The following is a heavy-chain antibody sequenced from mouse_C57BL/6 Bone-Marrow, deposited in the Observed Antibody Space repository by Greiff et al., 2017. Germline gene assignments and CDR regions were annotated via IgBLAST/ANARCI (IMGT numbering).Heavy chain of an antibody. J-gene: IGHJ3*01. V-gene: IGHV1-80*01. CDR2: IYPGDGDT. CDR3: ARGAY. CDR1: GYAFSSYW. Sequence: VQLQESGAELVKPGASVKISCKASGYAFSSYWMNCVKQRPGKSLEWIGQIYPGDGDTNYNGKFKGKATLTADKSSSTAYMQLSSLTSDDSAVYFCARGAYWGQGTLVTVSA.